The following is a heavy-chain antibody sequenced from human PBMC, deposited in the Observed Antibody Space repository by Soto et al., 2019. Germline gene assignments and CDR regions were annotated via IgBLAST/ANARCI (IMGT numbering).Heavy chain of an antibody. V-gene: IGHV3-48*03. J-gene: IGHJ4*02. CDR3: VRERYCTSTSCLDKRFDY. Sequence: GGSRRLSCAASGFTFSSYEINWVRQAPGKGLEWLSYISTNGNNVFYADSVKGRFTISRDNDKNSVFLQMNSLRAEDTAIYYCVRERYCTSTSCLDKRFDYWGQGTLVTVSS. D-gene: IGHD2-2*01. CDR1: GFTFSSYE. CDR2: ISTNGNNV.